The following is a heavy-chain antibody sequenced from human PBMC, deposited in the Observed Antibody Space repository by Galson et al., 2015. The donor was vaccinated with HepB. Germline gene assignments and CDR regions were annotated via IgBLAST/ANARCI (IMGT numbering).Heavy chain of an antibody. D-gene: IGHD3-10*01. CDR3: ARDPLYYYGSGDAFDI. CDR2: IYYSGST. V-gene: IGHV4-39*07. Sequence: QVQLQESGPGLVKPSETLSLTCTVSGGSISSSSYYWGWIRQPPGKGLEWIGSIYYSGSTYFNPSLKSRVTISVDTSKNQFSLKLSSVTAADTAVYYCARDPLYYYGSGDAFDIWGQGTMVTVSS. CDR1: GGSISSSSYY. J-gene: IGHJ3*02.